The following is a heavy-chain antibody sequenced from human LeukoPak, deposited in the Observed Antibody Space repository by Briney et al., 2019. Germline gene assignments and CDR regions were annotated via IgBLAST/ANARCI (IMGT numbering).Heavy chain of an antibody. D-gene: IGHD3-22*01. CDR3: ARHWDDSSGYHPSKFDY. J-gene: IGHJ4*02. Sequence: GGSLRLSCVASGFTVSGNYMGWVRQAPGKGLEWVSVIYSGGSTYYADSVKGRFTISRDSSKNTLYLQMNSLRAEDTAVYYCARHWDDSSGYHPSKFDYWGQGTLVTVSS. V-gene: IGHV3-66*04. CDR2: IYSGGST. CDR1: GFTVSGNY.